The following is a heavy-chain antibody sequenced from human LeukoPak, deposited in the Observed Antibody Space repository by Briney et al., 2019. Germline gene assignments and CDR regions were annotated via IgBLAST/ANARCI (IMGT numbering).Heavy chain of an antibody. Sequence: PSETLSLTCAVYGGSFSGYYWSWIRQPPGKGLEWIGEINHSGSTNYNPSLKSRVTISVDTSKNQFSLKLSSVTAADTAVYYCARYTYSSSWCPNWFDPWGQGTLVTVSS. V-gene: IGHV4-34*01. CDR1: GGSFSGYY. D-gene: IGHD6-13*01. J-gene: IGHJ5*02. CDR3: ARYTYSSSWCPNWFDP. CDR2: INHSGST.